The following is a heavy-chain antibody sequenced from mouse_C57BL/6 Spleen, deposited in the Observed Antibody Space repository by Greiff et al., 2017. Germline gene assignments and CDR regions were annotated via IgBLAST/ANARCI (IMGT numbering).Heavy chain of an antibody. V-gene: IGHV1-62-2*01. J-gene: IGHJ2*01. CDR1: GYTFPEYT. CDR3: SRHEGFYFDY. CDR2: FYPGSGSI. Sequence: QVHVKQSGAELVKPGASVTLSCKASGYTFPEYTIHWVKQRPGPGLAWLWWFYPGSGSIKYYETFKDKATLTADKSSSTVYMVLSRLSSDASAVYFCSRHEGFYFDYWGQGTPLTVSS.